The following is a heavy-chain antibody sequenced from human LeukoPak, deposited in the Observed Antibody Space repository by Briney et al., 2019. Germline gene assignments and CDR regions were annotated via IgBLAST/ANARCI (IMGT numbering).Heavy chain of an antibody. D-gene: IGHD2-15*01. Sequence: GGSLRLSCAASGFTFGDYYMSWIRQAPGKGLEWVSYISSSGSTIYYADSVKGRFTISRDNAKNSLYLQMNSLRAEDTAVYYCARDARDCSGGSCYSEFDYWGQGTLVTVSS. CDR1: GFTFGDYY. CDR3: ARDARDCSGGSCYSEFDY. J-gene: IGHJ4*02. CDR2: ISSSGSTI. V-gene: IGHV3-11*01.